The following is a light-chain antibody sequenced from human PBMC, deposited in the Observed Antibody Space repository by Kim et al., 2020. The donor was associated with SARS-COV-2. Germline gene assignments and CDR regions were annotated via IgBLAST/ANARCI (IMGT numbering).Light chain of an antibody. J-gene: IGLJ2*01. CDR3: QSYDSSTRV. CDR1: SGSIASNY. Sequence: GKTVTISCTRSSGSIASNYVQWYQQRPGSSPTPVIYEDNQRPSGVPDRFSGSIDSSANSASLTISGLKTKDEADYYCQSYDSSTRVFGGGTQLTVL. V-gene: IGLV6-57*01. CDR2: EDN.